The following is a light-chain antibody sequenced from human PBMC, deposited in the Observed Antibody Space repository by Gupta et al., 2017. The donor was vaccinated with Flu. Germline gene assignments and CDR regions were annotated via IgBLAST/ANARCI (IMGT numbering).Light chain of an antibody. V-gene: IGKV3-11*01. Sequence: DRADPSCRARQSVSDYKVWYQQKPGQPPRLLLFSPATRAAGIPPRFSVSGSGTDFTLTISSLEPEDFAVYYCQQRSNWPMYTFGQGTRLDI. CDR2: SPA. CDR3: QQRSNWPMYT. CDR1: QSVSDY. J-gene: IGKJ2*01.